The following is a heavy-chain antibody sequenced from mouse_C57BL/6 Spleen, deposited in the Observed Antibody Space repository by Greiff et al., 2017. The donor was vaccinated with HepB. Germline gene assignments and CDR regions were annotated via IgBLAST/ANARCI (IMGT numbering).Heavy chain of an antibody. V-gene: IGHV5-16*01. CDR3: ARGLGLDY. J-gene: IGHJ2*01. Sequence: EVNVVESEGGLVQPGSSMKLSCTASGFTFSDYYMAWVRQVPEKGLEWVANINYDGSSTYYLDSLKSRFIISRDNAKNILYLQMSSLKSEDTATYYCARGLGLDYWGQGTTLTVSS. CDR2: INYDGSST. CDR1: GFTFSDYY. D-gene: IGHD4-1*01.